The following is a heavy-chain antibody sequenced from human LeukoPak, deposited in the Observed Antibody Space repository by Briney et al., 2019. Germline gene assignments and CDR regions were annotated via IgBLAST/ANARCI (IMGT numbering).Heavy chain of an antibody. CDR2: IYTSGST. CDR3: AGNYYGSGSYYSEDRY. J-gene: IGHJ4*02. CDR1: GGSISSGSYY. D-gene: IGHD3-10*01. V-gene: IGHV4-61*02. Sequence: SETLSLTCTVSGGSISSGSYYWSWIRQPAGKGLEWIGRIYTSGSTNYNPSLKSRITISVDTSKNQFSLKLSSVTAADTAVYYCAGNYYGSGSYYSEDRYWGQGTLVTVSS.